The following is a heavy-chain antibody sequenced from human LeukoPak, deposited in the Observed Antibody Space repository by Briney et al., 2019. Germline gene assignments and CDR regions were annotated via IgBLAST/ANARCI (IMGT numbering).Heavy chain of an antibody. Sequence: SETLSLTCALYGGSLSDYYWSWIRQPPGKGLEWIGEINHSGSTNYNPSLKTRVTISVDTSKNQFSLKLSSVTAADTAMYYCAREATVAKRGDYFDYWGQGTLVTVSS. CDR1: GGSLSDYY. J-gene: IGHJ4*02. V-gene: IGHV4-34*01. D-gene: IGHD6-19*01. CDR3: AREATVAKRGDYFDY. CDR2: INHSGST.